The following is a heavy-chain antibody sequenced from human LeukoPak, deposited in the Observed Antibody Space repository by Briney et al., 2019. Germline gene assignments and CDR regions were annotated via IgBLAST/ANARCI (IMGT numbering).Heavy chain of an antibody. CDR1: GFTFSSYA. Sequence: GVSLRLSCAASGFTFSSYAMTWVRRAPGKGLEWVSVINGSGGSTYYADSVKGRFTISRDNCKNTLYLQMNSLRAEDTAVYYCAKDRASTSLYSFDYWGQGTLVTVSS. CDR2: INGSGGST. D-gene: IGHD6-13*01. J-gene: IGHJ4*02. CDR3: AKDRASTSLYSFDY. V-gene: IGHV3-23*01.